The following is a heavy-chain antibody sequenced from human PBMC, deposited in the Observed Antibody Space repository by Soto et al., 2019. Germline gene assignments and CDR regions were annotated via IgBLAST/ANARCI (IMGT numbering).Heavy chain of an antibody. J-gene: IGHJ6*02. D-gene: IGHD1-1*01. Sequence: SETLSLTCAVYGGSFSGYYWSWIRQPPGKGLGWIGEINHSGSTNYNPSLKRRVTISVDTSKNQYSRKLSSVTAADTAVYYCARREGTWYYYYYYGMDVWGQGTTVTVSS. CDR3: ARREGTWYYYYYYGMDV. CDR1: GGSFSGYY. V-gene: IGHV4-34*01. CDR2: INHSGST.